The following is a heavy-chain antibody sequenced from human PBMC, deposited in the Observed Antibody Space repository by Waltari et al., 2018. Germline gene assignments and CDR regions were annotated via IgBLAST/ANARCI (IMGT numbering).Heavy chain of an antibody. Sequence: QLQLQESGPGLVKPSETLSLTCTVSGGSISSSSYYWGWIRQPPGKGLEWIGSIYYSGGTYYNPSLKSRVTISVDTSKNQFSLKLSSVTAADTAVYYCARRGDGYNGDAFDIWGQGTMVTVSS. CDR3: ARRGDGYNGDAFDI. CDR1: GGSISSSSYY. V-gene: IGHV4-39*07. J-gene: IGHJ3*02. D-gene: IGHD5-12*01. CDR2: IYYSGGT.